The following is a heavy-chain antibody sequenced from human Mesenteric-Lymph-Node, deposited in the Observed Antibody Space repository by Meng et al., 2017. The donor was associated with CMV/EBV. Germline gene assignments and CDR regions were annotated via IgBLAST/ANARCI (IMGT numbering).Heavy chain of an antibody. CDR1: GFTFSSYA. CDR2: ISYDGSNK. Sequence: CAASGFTFSSYAMHWVRQAPGKGLEWVAVISYDGSNKYYADSVKGRFTISRDNSKNTLYLQMNSLRAEDTAVYYCAAIGIAARYFDYWGQGTLVTVSS. CDR3: AAIGIAARYFDY. V-gene: IGHV3-30-3*01. D-gene: IGHD6-6*01. J-gene: IGHJ4*02.